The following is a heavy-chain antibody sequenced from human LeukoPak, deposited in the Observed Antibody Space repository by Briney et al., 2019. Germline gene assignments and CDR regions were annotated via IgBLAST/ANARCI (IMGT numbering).Heavy chain of an antibody. CDR2: IRNEVSGGTV. Sequence: GGSLRLSCTTSGFSFGDYALTWVRQAPGQGLEWVGVIRNEVSGGTVQYAASVKGRFTISRDDSAGIAYLQMNSLKTEDTALYYCTRGPYQMRLALDVGHFDYWGQGTLVTVSS. CDR1: GFSFGDYA. D-gene: IGHD2-2*01. J-gene: IGHJ4*02. V-gene: IGHV3-49*04. CDR3: TRGPYQMRLALDVGHFDY.